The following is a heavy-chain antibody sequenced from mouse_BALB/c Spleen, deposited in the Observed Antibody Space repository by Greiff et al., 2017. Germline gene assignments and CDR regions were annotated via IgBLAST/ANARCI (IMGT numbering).Heavy chain of an antibody. V-gene: IGHV5-17*02. J-gene: IGHJ4*01. CDR3: ARTPRDY. CDR1: GFTFSSYG. CDR2: ISSGSSTI. Sequence: EVKLVESGGDLVKPGGSLKLSCAASGFTFSSYGMSWVRQAPEKGLEWVAYISSGSSTIYYADTVKGRFTISRDNPKNTLFLQMTSLRSEDTAMYYCARTPRDYWGQGTSVTVSS.